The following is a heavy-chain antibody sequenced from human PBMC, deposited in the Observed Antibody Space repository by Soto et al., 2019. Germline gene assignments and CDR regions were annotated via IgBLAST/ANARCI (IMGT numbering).Heavy chain of an antibody. D-gene: IGHD3-10*01. J-gene: IGHJ4*02. Sequence: GGSLRLSCAASGFTFSSYGMHWVRQAPGKGLEWVAVISYDGSNKYYADSVKGRFTISRDNSKDTLYLQMNSLRAEDTAVYYCANFYGSGSYYKDPHYWRQGPLVTVSS. CDR3: ANFYGSGSYYKDPHY. CDR1: GFTFSSYG. V-gene: IGHV3-30*18. CDR2: ISYDGSNK.